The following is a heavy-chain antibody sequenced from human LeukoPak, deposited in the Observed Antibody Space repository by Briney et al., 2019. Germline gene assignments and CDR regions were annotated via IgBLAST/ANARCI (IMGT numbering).Heavy chain of an antibody. CDR1: GFTFSDYY. CDR2: ISSSGSTI. CDR3: AREWVTMVRGVIISWFDP. V-gene: IGHV3-11*04. J-gene: IGHJ5*02. Sequence: GGSLRLSCAASGFTFSDYYMSWIRQAPGKGLEWVSYISSSGSTIYYTDSVKGRFTISRDNAKNSLYLQMNSLRAEDTAVYYCAREWVTMVRGVIISWFDPWGQGTLVTVSS. D-gene: IGHD3-10*01.